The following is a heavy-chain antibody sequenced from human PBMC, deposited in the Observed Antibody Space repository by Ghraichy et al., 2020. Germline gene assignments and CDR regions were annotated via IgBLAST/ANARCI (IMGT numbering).Heavy chain of an antibody. CDR1: GFTFSSYA. J-gene: IGHJ4*02. V-gene: IGHV3-23*01. CDR3: AKDLSTYYDFWSGYPQGY. Sequence: GGSLRLSCAASGFTFSSYAMSWVRQAPGKGLEWVSAISGSGGSTYYADSVKGRFTISRDNSKNTLYLQMNSLRAEDTAVYYCAKDLSTYYDFWSGYPQGYWGQGTLVTVSS. CDR2: ISGSGGST. D-gene: IGHD3-3*01.